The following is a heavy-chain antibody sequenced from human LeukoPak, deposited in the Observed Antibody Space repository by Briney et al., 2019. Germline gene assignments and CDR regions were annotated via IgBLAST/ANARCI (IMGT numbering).Heavy chain of an antibody. V-gene: IGHV1-46*01. J-gene: IGHJ4*02. D-gene: IGHD6-13*01. Sequence: ASVKVSCKASGYTFTSYYMHWVRQAPGQGLEWMGIINPSGGSTSYVQKFRGRVTMTRDTSTSTVYMELSSLRSEDTAVYYCARVRGSSWPAYYWGQGTLVTVSS. CDR3: ARVRGSSWPAYY. CDR1: GYTFTSYY. CDR2: INPSGGST.